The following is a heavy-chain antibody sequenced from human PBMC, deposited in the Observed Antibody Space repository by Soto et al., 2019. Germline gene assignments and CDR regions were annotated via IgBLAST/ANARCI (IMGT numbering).Heavy chain of an antibody. J-gene: IGHJ6*02. D-gene: IGHD2-15*01. V-gene: IGHV3-48*02. CDR1: GFTFSSYN. CDR3: AKDGGSFYYDGMDV. CDR2: ISKSSTTI. Sequence: EVQLVESGGGLVQPGGSLRLSCAASGFTFSSYNINWLRQAPGKVLEWIADISKSSTTIKYADSVKGRFTISRDNAKKALYLQMNSLRDEDTGVYYCAKDGGSFYYDGMDVWGQGNTVTVS.